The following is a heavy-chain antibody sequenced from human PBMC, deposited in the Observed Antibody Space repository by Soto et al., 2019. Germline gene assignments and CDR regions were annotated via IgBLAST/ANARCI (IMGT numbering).Heavy chain of an antibody. V-gene: IGHV3-23*01. CDR1: GFTFSSYA. J-gene: IGHJ4*02. Sequence: GGSLRLACAASGFTFSSYAMTWVRQAPGKGLEWVSTISVSGGSTYYADSVKGRFTISRDNSKNTLYLQMNSLRAEDTAVYYCAKTRYDSSGFRDYFDYWGQGTLVTVSS. D-gene: IGHD3-22*01. CDR2: ISVSGGST. CDR3: AKTRYDSSGFRDYFDY.